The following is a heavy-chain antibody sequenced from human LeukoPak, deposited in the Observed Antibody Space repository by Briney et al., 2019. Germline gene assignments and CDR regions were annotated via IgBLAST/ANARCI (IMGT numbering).Heavy chain of an antibody. Sequence: GGSLRLSCAASGFTFSSYAMNWVRQAPGKGLEWVSTISCNADSTYYADSVKGRFTISRDNSKNTLYLQMNSLRAEDTAVYYCAKGGQGYCSSTSCLYYFDYWGQGALVTVSS. J-gene: IGHJ4*02. D-gene: IGHD2-2*01. V-gene: IGHV3-23*01. CDR1: GFTFSSYA. CDR2: ISCNADST. CDR3: AKGGQGYCSSTSCLYYFDY.